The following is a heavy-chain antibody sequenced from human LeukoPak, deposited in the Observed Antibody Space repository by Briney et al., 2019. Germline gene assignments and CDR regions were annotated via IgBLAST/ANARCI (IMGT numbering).Heavy chain of an antibody. CDR3: GRRPVAAANSPLDY. V-gene: IGHV4-34*01. D-gene: IGHD6-13*01. Sequence: PSETLSLTXAVYGGSFSDYYWTWIRQPPGRGLEWIGEINHSGSTDYTPSLKSRVAISVDTSKNQFSLKLSSVTAADTAVYYCGRRPVAAANSPLDYWGQGTLVTVSS. CDR1: GGSFSDYY. J-gene: IGHJ4*02. CDR2: INHSGST.